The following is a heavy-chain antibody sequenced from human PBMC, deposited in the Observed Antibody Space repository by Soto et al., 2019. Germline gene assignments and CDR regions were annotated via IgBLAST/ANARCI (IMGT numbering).Heavy chain of an antibody. CDR2: ISDSGDRT. CDR1: EFTFSIFG. J-gene: IGHJ4*02. CDR3: IKGGWLDY. D-gene: IGHD5-12*01. V-gene: IGHV3-23*01. Sequence: EVHLLESGGGLVQPGGSLRLSCAASEFTFSIFGMSWVRQAPGKGLEWVSMISDSGDRTYYAGSVRGRFTMSRDNSKNTVYLQMDSLRAEDTAVYYCIKGGWLDYWGQGTLVTVSS.